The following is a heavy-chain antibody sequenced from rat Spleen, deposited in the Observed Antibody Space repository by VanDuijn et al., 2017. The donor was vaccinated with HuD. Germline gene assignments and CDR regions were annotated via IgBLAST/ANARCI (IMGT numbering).Heavy chain of an antibody. CDR1: GFTFSDYN. CDR3: ARLTTMGIDYFDY. V-gene: IGHV5-7*01. D-gene: IGHD1-7*01. Sequence: EVQLVESGGGLVQPGRSLKLSCAASGFTFSDYNMAWVRQAPKKGLEWVATITYDGSSTYYRDSVKGRFTISRHNAKTTQYLQMDSLRSEDTASYYCARLTTMGIDYFDYWGRGIMVTVSS. J-gene: IGHJ2*01. CDR2: ITYDGSST.